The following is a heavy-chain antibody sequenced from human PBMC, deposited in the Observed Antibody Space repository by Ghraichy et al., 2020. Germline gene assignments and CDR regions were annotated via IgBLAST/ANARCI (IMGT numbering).Heavy chain of an antibody. J-gene: IGHJ3*01. D-gene: IGHD2-2*02. CDR1: GFTFSSYN. CDR3: ARDAPVVPASIHGSHAFDL. V-gene: IGHV3-48*01. CDR2: ISSGSINI. Sequence: GESLNISCAASGFTFSSYNINWVRQAPGKGLEWVSYISSGSINIYYADSVKGRFTISRDNAKNSLYLQMNSLRAEDTAVYYCARDAPVVPASIHGSHAFDLWGQGTMVTVSS.